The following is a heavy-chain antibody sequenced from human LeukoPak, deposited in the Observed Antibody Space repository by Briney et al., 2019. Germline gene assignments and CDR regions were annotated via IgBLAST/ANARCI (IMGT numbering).Heavy chain of an antibody. CDR3: AKWGTNYYYYMDV. D-gene: IGHD2-8*01. Sequence: ESGGSLRLSCAASGFTFSSYGMHWVRQAPGKGLEWVANIKQDGSEKYYVDSVKGRFTISRDNSKNTLYLQMNSLRAEDTAVYYCAKWGTNYYYYMDVWGKGTTVTVSS. V-gene: IGHV3-7*03. CDR1: GFTFSSYG. J-gene: IGHJ6*03. CDR2: IKQDGSEK.